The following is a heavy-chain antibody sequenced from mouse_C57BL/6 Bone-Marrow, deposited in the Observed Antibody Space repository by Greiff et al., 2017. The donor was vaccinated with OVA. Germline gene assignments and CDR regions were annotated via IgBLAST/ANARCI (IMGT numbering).Heavy chain of an antibody. Sequence: QVQLQQSGAELARPGASVKLSCKASGYTFTSYGISWVKQRTGQGLEWIGEIYPRNGNTYYNEKFKGKATLTADKSSSTAYMELRSLTSEDSAVYFCARGKITTVVATEDYWGQGTTLTVSS. CDR3: ARGKITTVVATEDY. D-gene: IGHD1-1*01. V-gene: IGHV1-81*01. CDR2: IYPRNGNT. CDR1: GYTFTSYG. J-gene: IGHJ2*01.